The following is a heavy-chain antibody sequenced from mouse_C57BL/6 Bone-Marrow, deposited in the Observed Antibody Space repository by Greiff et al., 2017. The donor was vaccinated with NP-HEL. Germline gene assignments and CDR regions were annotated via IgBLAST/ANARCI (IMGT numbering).Heavy chain of an antibody. CDR3: ARNDYGSSFHWYFDV. J-gene: IGHJ1*03. CDR1: GFSLTSYG. D-gene: IGHD1-1*01. Sequence: VKLVESGPGLVQPSQSLSITCTVSGFSLTSYGVHWVRQSPGKGLEWLGVIWSGGSTDYHAAFISRLSISKDNFKSQVFFKMNSLQADDTAIYYCARNDYGSSFHWYFDVWGTGTTVTVSS. CDR2: IWSGGST. V-gene: IGHV2-2*01.